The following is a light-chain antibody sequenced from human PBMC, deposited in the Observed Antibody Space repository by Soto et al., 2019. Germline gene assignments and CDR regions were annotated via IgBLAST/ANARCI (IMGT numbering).Light chain of an antibody. CDR3: QKYNSAPHT. J-gene: IGKJ2*01. CDR1: QGISNY. Sequence: DIQMTQSPSALSASVGDRVTITCRACQGISNYLAWYEQKPGKVPKLLIYAASTLQSVVPSRFSGSGSGTDFTLTISSLEREDVATYYFQKYNSAPHTFGQGTKLEIK. CDR2: AAS. V-gene: IGKV1-27*01.